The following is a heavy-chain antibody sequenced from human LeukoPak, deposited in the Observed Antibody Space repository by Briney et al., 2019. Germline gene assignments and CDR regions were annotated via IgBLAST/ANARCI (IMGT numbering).Heavy chain of an antibody. Sequence: SQTLSLTFAISGDRVSSNSAAWNWMRQSPSRGLEWLGRTYYRSKWYNGYAVFVKSRISVNPDTSKNQFSLQLNSVTPEDTAVYYCARSGSGGWIDYWGQGTLVTVSS. V-gene: IGHV6-1*01. CDR3: ARSGSGGWIDY. D-gene: IGHD6-19*01. J-gene: IGHJ4*02. CDR2: TYYRSKWYN. CDR1: GDRVSSNSAA.